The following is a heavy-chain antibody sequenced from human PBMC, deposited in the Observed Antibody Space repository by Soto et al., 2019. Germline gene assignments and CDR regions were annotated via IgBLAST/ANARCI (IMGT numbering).Heavy chain of an antibody. D-gene: IGHD1-1*01. Sequence: QVHLVQSGAEVKKPGASVKVSCKGSGYGFTTYGITWVRQAPGQGLEWMAWISAHNGSTNYAQKVQGRVTVTRDTSTSTAYMELRSLRYDDTAVYYCARGRYGDYWGQGALVTVSS. CDR2: ISAHNGST. J-gene: IGHJ4*02. V-gene: IGHV1-18*01. CDR3: ARGRYGDY. CDR1: GYGFTTYG.